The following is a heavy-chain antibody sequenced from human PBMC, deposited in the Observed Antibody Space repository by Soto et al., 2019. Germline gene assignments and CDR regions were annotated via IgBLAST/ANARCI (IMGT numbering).Heavy chain of an antibody. CDR2: ISGSGGST. CDR3: AKGNSWSPALVLDI. V-gene: IGHV3-23*01. Sequence: GGSLRLSCAASGFSFRSYAMNWVRQAPGKGLEWVSVISGSGGSTYYADSVKGRFTISRDVSRNTLYLQMNSLRAEDMAVYYCAKGNSWSPALVLDIWGQGTMVTVSS. J-gene: IGHJ3*02. D-gene: IGHD1-7*01. CDR1: GFSFRSYA.